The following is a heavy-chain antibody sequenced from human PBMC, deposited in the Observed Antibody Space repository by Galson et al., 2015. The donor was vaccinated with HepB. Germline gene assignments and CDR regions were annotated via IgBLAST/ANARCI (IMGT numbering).Heavy chain of an antibody. D-gene: IGHD6-19*01. V-gene: IGHV6-1*01. Sequence: CAISGDSVSSNSAAWNWIRQSPSRGLEWLGRTYYRSKWYNDYAVSVKSRITINPDTSKNQFSLQLNSVTPEDTAVYYCARAPLSGGGYSSGWHAFDIWSQGTMVTVSS. CDR3: ARAPLSGGGYSSGWHAFDI. J-gene: IGHJ3*02. CDR2: TYYRSKWYN. CDR1: GDSVSSNSAA.